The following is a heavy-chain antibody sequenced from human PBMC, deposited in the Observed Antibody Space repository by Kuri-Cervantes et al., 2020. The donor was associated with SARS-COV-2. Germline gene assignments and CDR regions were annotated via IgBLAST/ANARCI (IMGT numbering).Heavy chain of an antibody. D-gene: IGHD1-14*01. V-gene: IGHV4-61*02. CDR1: GGSISSGSYY. J-gene: IGHJ1*01. CDR2: FYTSGST. Sequence: SETLSLTCTVSGGSISSGSYYWSWIRQPAGKGLEWIGRFYTSGSTNYNPSLKSRVTISVDTSKNQFSLNLTSLTAAATAVYYCARSGSGEPAEYFRHWCQGTLVTVSS. CDR3: ARSGSGEPAEYFRH.